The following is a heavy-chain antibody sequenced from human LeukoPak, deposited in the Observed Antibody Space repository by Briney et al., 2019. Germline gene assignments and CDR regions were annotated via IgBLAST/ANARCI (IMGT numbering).Heavy chain of an antibody. CDR1: GFTFSYYW. CDR3: ARDPSGSSSWVRFDY. D-gene: IGHD6-13*01. J-gene: IGHJ4*02. CDR2: IKTDGSST. Sequence: SGGSLRLSCAASGFTFSYYWMHWVRQAPGKGLVWVSRIKTDGSSTTYADSVKGRFTISRDNAKNTLYLQMNSLRVEDTAVYYCARDPSGSSSWVRFDYWGQGTLVTVSS. V-gene: IGHV3-74*01.